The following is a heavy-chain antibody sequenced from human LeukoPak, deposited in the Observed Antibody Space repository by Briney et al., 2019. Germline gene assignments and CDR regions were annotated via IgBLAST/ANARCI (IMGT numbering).Heavy chain of an antibody. Sequence: PGGTLRLSCAASGFTFTSYAMNWVRQAPGKGLEWVGHIKSKTDSGTTDYAAPVKGRFTISRDDSKNTLYLQMNSLKTEDTAVYYCTTGTWIQLWLADYWGQGTLVTVSS. J-gene: IGHJ4*02. CDR2: IKSKTDSGTT. CDR1: GFTFTSYA. V-gene: IGHV3-15*07. CDR3: TTGTWIQLWLADY. D-gene: IGHD5-18*01.